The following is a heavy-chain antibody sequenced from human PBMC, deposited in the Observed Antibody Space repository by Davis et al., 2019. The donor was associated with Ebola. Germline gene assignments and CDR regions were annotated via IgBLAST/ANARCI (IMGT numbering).Heavy chain of an antibody. CDR3: AREQFGGILYLGYGMDV. Sequence: GESLKISCAASGFTFSSYAMSWVRQAPGKGLEWVSAISGSGGSTYYADSVKGRFTISRDNSKNTLYLQMNSLRAEDTAVYYCAREQFGGILYLGYGMDVWGKGTTVTVSS. J-gene: IGHJ6*04. D-gene: IGHD2-15*01. CDR1: GFTFSSYA. CDR2: ISGSGGST. V-gene: IGHV3-23*01.